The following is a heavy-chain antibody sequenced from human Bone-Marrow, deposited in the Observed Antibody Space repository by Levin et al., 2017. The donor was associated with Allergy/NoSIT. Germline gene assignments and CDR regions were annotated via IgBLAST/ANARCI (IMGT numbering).Heavy chain of an antibody. V-gene: IGHV1-46*01. CDR3: ARDLGGSSGFEAGFDY. CDR2: VDPSGDTT. Sequence: GESLKISCKTSGYRFSSYYIHWVRQAPGQGLEWMGVVDPSGDTTTYAQKFQDRVTMTRDSSTRTVYMELTSLTSADTAVFYCARDLGGSSGFEAGFDYWGQGTLVRVSS. J-gene: IGHJ4*02. CDR1: GYRFSSYY. D-gene: IGHD5-12*01.